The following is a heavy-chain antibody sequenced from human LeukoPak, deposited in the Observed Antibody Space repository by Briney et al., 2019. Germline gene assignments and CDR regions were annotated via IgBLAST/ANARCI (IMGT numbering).Heavy chain of an antibody. D-gene: IGHD2-15*01. CDR3: AREGALLHIRSIVVVVAARVIDY. J-gene: IGHJ4*02. Sequence: ASVKVSCKASGYTFTSYYMHWVRQAPGQGLEWMGIINPSGGSTSYAQKFQGRVTMTRDTSTSTVYMELSSLRSEDTAVYYCAREGALLHIRSIVVVVAARVIDYWGQGTLVTVSS. CDR1: GYTFTSYY. CDR2: INPSGGST. V-gene: IGHV1-46*01.